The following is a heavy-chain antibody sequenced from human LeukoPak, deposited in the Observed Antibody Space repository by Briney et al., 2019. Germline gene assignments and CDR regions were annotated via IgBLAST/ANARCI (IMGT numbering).Heavy chain of an antibody. CDR3: AKGPTYDSLPYYFDY. D-gene: IGHD3-22*01. CDR2: ISSNGGST. Sequence: PGGSLRLSCSASGFTFSYYAMHWVRQAAGKGLEFVSGISSNGGSTYYADSLKGRFTVSRDNYNNTLYLQMSSLRAEDTAIYYCAKGPTYDSLPYYFDYWGQGTLVTVSS. CDR1: GFTFSYYA. J-gene: IGHJ4*02. V-gene: IGHV3-64D*09.